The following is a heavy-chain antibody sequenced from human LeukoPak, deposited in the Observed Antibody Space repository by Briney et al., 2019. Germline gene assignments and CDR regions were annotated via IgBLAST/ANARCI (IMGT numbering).Heavy chain of an antibody. D-gene: IGHD3-22*01. CDR1: GGSISSYY. J-gene: IGHJ3*02. V-gene: IGHV4-4*08. Sequence: SETLSLTCTVSGGSISSYYWSWIRQPPGKGLEWIGRISSSGSTNYNPSLKSRVTISVDTSKNQFSLKLSSVTAADTAVYFCARGPYSYDSSGAFDIWGQGTMVTVSS. CDR3: ARGPYSYDSSGAFDI. CDR2: ISSSGST.